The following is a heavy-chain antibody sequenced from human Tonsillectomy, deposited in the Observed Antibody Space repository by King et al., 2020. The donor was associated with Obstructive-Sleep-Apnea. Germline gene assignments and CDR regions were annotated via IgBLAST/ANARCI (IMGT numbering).Heavy chain of an antibody. Sequence: VQLVESGGGGVQPGRALRLSCAASVFTFSSYAMHWVRQAPGKGLGWVAVISYDGSNKYYADSVKGRFTISRDNSTNTLYLQMNSLRAEDTAVYYCARGLGNFDWLLGPLDYWGQGTLVTVSS. CDR3: ARGLGNFDWLLGPLDY. CDR2: ISYDGSNK. V-gene: IGHV3-30-3*01. D-gene: IGHD3-9*01. J-gene: IGHJ4*02. CDR1: VFTFSSYA.